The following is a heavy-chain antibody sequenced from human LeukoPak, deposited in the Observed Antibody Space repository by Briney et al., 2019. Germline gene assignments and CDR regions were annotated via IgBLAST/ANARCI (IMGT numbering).Heavy chain of an antibody. V-gene: IGHV1-69*13. CDR2: IIPIFGTA. Sequence: SVKVSCKASGGTFSSYAISWVRWAPGQGLEWMGGIIPIFGTANYAQKFQGRVTITADESTSTAYMELSSLRSEDTAVYYCARDLGVGDGYNHFDYWGQGTLVTVSS. J-gene: IGHJ4*02. CDR1: GGTFSSYA. D-gene: IGHD5-24*01. CDR3: ARDLGVGDGYNHFDY.